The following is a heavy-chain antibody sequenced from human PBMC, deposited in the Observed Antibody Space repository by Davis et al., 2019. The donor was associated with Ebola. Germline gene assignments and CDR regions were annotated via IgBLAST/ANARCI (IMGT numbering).Heavy chain of an antibody. J-gene: IGHJ4*02. Sequence: PSETLSLTCTVSGASMTSYYWSWIRQPPGKGLEWIGYIVYTGNTIYNPALKSRVTISGDTSKKQFSLRLTPVTAADTAVYWCASPQQIRGRVCFDYWGQGTMVTVSS. CDR2: IVYTGNT. CDR3: ASPQQIRGRVCFDY. V-gene: IGHV4-59*12. CDR1: GASMTSYY. D-gene: IGHD1-1*01.